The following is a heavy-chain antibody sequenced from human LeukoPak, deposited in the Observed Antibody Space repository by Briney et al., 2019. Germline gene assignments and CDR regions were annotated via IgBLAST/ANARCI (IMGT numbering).Heavy chain of an antibody. V-gene: IGHV4-59*01. CDR1: GASISSSY. J-gene: IGHJ4*02. CDR3: ARGYFDVVGYSNPFDC. D-gene: IGHD3-22*01. CDR2: VHYTGGT. Sequence: PSETLSLTCTVSGASISSSYWSWIRQSPEKGLEWIGYVHYTGGTNYNPSLKSRVTISVDTSKNQFSLTLSSVTAAHTAMYYCARGYFDVVGYSNPFDCWGQGALVTVSP.